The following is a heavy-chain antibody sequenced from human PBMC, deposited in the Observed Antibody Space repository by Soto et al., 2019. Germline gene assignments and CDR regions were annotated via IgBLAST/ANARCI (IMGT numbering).Heavy chain of an antibody. CDR1: GFTFSSYD. Sequence: GGSLRLSCAASGFTFSSYDMHWVRQATGKGLEWVSAIGTAGDTYYPGSVKGRFTISRENAKNSLYLQMNSLRAEDTAVYYCARVRRGYYDSSGYLDYWGQGTLVTVSS. CDR3: ARVRRGYYDSSGYLDY. V-gene: IGHV3-13*01. J-gene: IGHJ4*02. D-gene: IGHD3-22*01. CDR2: IGTAGDT.